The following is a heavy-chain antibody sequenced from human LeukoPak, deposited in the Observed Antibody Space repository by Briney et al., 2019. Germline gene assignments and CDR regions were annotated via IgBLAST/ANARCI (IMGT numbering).Heavy chain of an antibody. Sequence: SETLSLTRDVSGSSVNSDQYWGWMRHSPGAGLEWIGSVHQTGSPYYHPSLGSRVSLSIDSTKNSFSLRLTSVTAADTAVYYCAMLRLGELSLLANAYDIWGQGTMVIVSS. CDR3: AMLRLGELSLLANAYDI. V-gene: IGHV4-38-2*01. CDR2: VHQTGSP. D-gene: IGHD3-16*01. CDR1: GSSVNSDQY. J-gene: IGHJ3*02.